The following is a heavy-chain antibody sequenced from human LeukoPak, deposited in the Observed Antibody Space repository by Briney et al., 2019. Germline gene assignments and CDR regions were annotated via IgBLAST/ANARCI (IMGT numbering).Heavy chain of an antibody. CDR1: GGSISSSSYY. D-gene: IGHD3-10*01. V-gene: IGHV4-39*01. CDR2: IYYSGST. J-gene: IGHJ4*02. CDR3: ARRVFMVRGVISDYFDY. Sequence: TSETLSLTCTVSGGSISSSSYYWGWIRQPPGKGLEWIGSIYYSGSTYYNPSLKSRVTISVDTSKNQFSLKLSSVTAADTAVYYCARRVFMVRGVISDYFDYWGQGTLVTVSS.